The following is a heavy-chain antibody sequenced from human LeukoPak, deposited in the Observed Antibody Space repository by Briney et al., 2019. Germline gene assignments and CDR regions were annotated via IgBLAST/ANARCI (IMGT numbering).Heavy chain of an antibody. CDR2: ISVFGGET. D-gene: IGHD3-10*01. CDR3: AKGGHYSFFDP. CDR1: GFTLWNPA. Sequence: GGSLTLSCEASGFTLWNPAMSGLRRPPGKALVCVSTISVFGGETFDAESVKGRFSLSRDNSKNTLSLQMNSLRAEDTAVYYCAKGGHYSFFDPWGQGTLVTVSS. V-gene: IGHV3-23*01. J-gene: IGHJ5*02.